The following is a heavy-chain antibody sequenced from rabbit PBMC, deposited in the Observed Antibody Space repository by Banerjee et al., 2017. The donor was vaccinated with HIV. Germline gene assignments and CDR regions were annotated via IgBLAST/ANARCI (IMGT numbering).Heavy chain of an antibody. CDR3: AREEGSSYLFNL. Sequence: QEHLEESGGDLVKPEGSLTLTCTASGFSFSSSYWICWVRQAPGKGLEWIACVDAGSTSRTYYATWAKGRFILSKTSSTTVTLQMTSLTAADTATYFCAREEGSSYLFNLWGPGTLVTVS. D-gene: IGHD8-1*01. CDR2: VDAGSTSRT. CDR1: GFSFSSSYW. J-gene: IGHJ4*01. V-gene: IGHV1S45*01.